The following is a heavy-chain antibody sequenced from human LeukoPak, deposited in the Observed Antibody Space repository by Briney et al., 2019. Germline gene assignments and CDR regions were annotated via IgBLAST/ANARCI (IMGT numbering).Heavy chain of an antibody. CDR3: ARAVSAYDAFDA. J-gene: IGHJ3*01. Sequence: GGSLRLSYAASGFIVSGDFMSWVRQAPGKGLEWVSVIYSDGSTYYADSVKGRFTISRDNSKNSLYLQMNSLRAEDTAVYYCARAVSAYDAFDAWGQGTMVTVSS. V-gene: IGHV3-66*01. CDR1: GFIVSGDF. CDR2: IYSDGST.